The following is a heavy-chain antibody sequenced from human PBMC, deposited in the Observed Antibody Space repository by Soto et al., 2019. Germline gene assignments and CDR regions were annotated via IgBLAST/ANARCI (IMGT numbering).Heavy chain of an antibody. V-gene: IGHV1-18*01. CDR1: GYTYTRYG. CDR2: ISAYNGNT. D-gene: IGHD3-9*01. Sequence: ASVKGSCKTAGYTYTRYGISRLRQDQGQGLEWMGWISAYNGNTNYAQKLQGRVTMTTDTSTSTAYMELRSLRSDDTAVYYCAREIRVVRYFDWLLPATCLDTWGQGTLVTVSS. J-gene: IGHJ5*02. CDR3: AREIRVVRYFDWLLPATCLDT.